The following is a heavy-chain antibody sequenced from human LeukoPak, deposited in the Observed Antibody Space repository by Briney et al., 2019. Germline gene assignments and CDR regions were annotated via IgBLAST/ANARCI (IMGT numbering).Heavy chain of an antibody. CDR2: ISSNGGST. CDR1: GFTFSSYA. Sequence: GGSLRLSCPASGFTFSSYAMHWVRQAPGKGLEYVSAISSNGGSTYYENSVKGRFTISRDNSKNKIYLQMGSLRAEDMAVYYCATGQTLGRYAAFDIWGQGTMVTVSS. J-gene: IGHJ3*02. V-gene: IGHV3-64*01. CDR3: ATGQTLGRYAAFDI. D-gene: IGHD1-26*01.